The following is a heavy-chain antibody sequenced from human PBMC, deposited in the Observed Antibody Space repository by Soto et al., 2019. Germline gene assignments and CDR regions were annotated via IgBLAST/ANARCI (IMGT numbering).Heavy chain of an antibody. D-gene: IGHD3-22*01. CDR1: GGTFSSDS. V-gene: IGHV1-69*01. Sequence: QMQLIQSGAEVKKSGSSVKVTCKASGGTFSSDSISWVRQAPGEGLEWMGGVIPLFGTANYAQKGEGRVTITADESTSTDYMELSSLRSDDTAVYYCARVHMIVVVGERYHYKGLDVWGQGTAVTVSS. CDR3: ARVHMIVVVGERYHYKGLDV. CDR2: VIPLFGTA. J-gene: IGHJ6*02.